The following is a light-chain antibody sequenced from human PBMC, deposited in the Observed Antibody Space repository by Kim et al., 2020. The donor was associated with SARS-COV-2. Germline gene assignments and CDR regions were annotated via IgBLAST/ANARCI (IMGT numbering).Light chain of an antibody. CDR2: GAS. V-gene: IGKV3-20*01. J-gene: IGKJ3*01. Sequence: EIVLTQSPGTLSLSPGERATLSCRASQSVSNSFLAWYQQKPGQTPRLLLYGASSRATGIPDRFSGSASGTDFTLTISRLEPEDFAVYYCQQYGSSPFTFGPGTKVDIK. CDR1: QSVSNSF. CDR3: QQYGSSPFT.